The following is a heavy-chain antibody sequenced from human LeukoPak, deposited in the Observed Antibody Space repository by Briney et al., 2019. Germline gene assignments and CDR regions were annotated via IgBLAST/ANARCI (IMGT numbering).Heavy chain of an antibody. CDR1: GYTFTGYY. Sequence: ASVKVSCKASGYTFTGYYMHWVRQAPGQGLEWMGWINPNSGGTNYAQKFQGRVTMTRDTSISTAYMELSRLRSDDTAVYYCARGRYYDSNGFYRRWFDPWGQGTLVTVSS. V-gene: IGHV1-2*02. J-gene: IGHJ5*02. CDR3: ARGRYYDSNGFYRRWFDP. D-gene: IGHD3-22*01. CDR2: INPNSGGT.